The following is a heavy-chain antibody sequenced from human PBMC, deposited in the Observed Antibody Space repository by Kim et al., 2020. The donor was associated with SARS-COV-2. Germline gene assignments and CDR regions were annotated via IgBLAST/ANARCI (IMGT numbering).Heavy chain of an antibody. V-gene: IGHV4-59*13. CDR2: IYYSGST. D-gene: IGHD3-3*01. Sequence: SETLSLTCTVSGGSISSYYWSWIRQPPGKGLEWIGYIYYSGSTNYNPSLKSRVTISVDTSKNQFSLKLGSVTAADTAVYYCARSYDFWSGYMDVWGQGTTVTVSS. CDR1: GGSISSYY. CDR3: ARSYDFWSGYMDV. J-gene: IGHJ6*02.